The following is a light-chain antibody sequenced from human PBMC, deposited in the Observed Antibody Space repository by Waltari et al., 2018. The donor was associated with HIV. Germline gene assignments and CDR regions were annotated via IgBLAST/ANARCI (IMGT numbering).Light chain of an antibody. V-gene: IGKV1-39*01. CDR1: ENINTF. CDR3: LPGYSSILT. Sequence: DIQVTQSPSSLSASVGDRVTIICRTSENINTFLNWVQQKPGKIPRLLIYGESRLESGVPSRFSGTGSGTDFTLTISGLQPEDFATYYCLPGYSSILTFGPGTKVEVK. CDR2: GES. J-gene: IGKJ3*01.